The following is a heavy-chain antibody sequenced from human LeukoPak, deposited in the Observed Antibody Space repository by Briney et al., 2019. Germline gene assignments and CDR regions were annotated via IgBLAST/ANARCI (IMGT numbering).Heavy chain of an antibody. CDR2: INYNGEKT. CDR3: AILRYDFWSGYYSY. CDR1: GGSFSGYL. V-gene: IGHV4-34*01. J-gene: IGHJ4*02. D-gene: IGHD3-3*01. Sequence: SETLSLTCTVSGGSFSGYLWSWIRQPPGKGLEWIGEINYNGEKTNYNPSLKSRVTISVDTSKNQFSLKLSSVTAADTAVYYCAILRYDFWSGYYSYWGQGTLVTVSS.